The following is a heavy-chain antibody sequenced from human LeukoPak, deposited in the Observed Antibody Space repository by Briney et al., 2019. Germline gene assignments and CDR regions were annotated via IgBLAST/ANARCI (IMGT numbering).Heavy chain of an antibody. CDR2: ISSSSSTI. CDR3: ARGGFLVDTAMVPDY. D-gene: IGHD5-18*01. J-gene: IGHJ4*02. CDR1: GFTFSSYS. Sequence: GGSLRLSCAASGFTFSSYSMNWVRQAPGKGLEWVSYISSSSSTIYYADSVKGRFTISRDNAKNTLYLQMNSLRAEDTAVYYCARGGFLVDTAMVPDYWGQGTLVTVS. V-gene: IGHV3-48*04.